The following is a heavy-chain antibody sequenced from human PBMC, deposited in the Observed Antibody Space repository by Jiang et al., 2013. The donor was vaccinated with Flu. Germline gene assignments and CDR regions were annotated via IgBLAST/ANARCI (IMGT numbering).Heavy chain of an antibody. D-gene: IGHD6-19*01. J-gene: IGHJ4*02. CDR2: ISGSGGST. V-gene: IGHV3-23*01. Sequence: WVSAISGSGGSTYYADSVKGRFTISRDNSKNTLYLQMNSLRAEDTAVYYCAKALASRVAVAGTYQTYWDYWGQGTLVTVSS. CDR3: AKALASRVAVAGTYQTYWDY.